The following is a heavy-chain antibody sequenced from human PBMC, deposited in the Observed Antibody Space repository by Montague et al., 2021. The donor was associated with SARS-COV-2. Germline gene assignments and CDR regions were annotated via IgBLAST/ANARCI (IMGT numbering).Heavy chain of an antibody. CDR1: GDSVASNNAA. CDR2: TYYRSKWYN. V-gene: IGHV6-1*01. D-gene: IGHD3-10*01. CDR3: ARGGWGAPGTGRLFDY. J-gene: IGHJ4*02. Sequence: CAISGDSVASNNAAWNWIGQSPSRDLEWLGRTYYRSKWYNDYAVSVKSRITINPDTSKNQFSLQLNSVTPEDTAVYYCARGGWGAPGTGRLFDYWGQGTLVTVSS.